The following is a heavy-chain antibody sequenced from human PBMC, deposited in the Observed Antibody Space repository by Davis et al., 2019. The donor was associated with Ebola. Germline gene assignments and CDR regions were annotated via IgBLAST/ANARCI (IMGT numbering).Heavy chain of an antibody. CDR3: SIGGRAGGFDY. CDR1: GYTFTELS. CDR2: FDPEDGET. J-gene: IGHJ4*03. Sequence: AASVKVSCKVSGYTFTELSMHWVRQAPGKGLEWMGRFDPEDGETIFAQKFQGRVTMTEDTSKDTAYMKLSSLRYEDTAVYYCSIGGRAGGFDYWGQGTTVTVSS. V-gene: IGHV1-24*01.